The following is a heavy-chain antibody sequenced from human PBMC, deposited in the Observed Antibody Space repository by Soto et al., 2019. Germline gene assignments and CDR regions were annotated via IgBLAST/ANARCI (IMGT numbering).Heavy chain of an antibody. CDR3: ARGRHIVGATIAGY. CDR2: MNPNSGNT. CDR1: GYTFTSYD. J-gene: IGHJ4*02. Sequence: QVQLVQSGAEVKKPGASVKVSCKASGYTFTSYDINWVRQATGQGLEWMGWMNPNSGNTGYAQKFQGRVTMTRNTSISTAHMELSSLRSEDTAVYYCARGRHIVGATIAGYWGQGTLVTVSS. V-gene: IGHV1-8*01. D-gene: IGHD1-26*01.